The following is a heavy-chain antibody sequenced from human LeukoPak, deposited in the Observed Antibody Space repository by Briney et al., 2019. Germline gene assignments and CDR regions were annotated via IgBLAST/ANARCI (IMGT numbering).Heavy chain of an antibody. D-gene: IGHD6-13*01. CDR2: IDYSGST. CDR1: GGSITSGFYY. Sequence: PSQTLSLTCTVSGGSITSGFYYWSWVRQHPGKGLEWIGYIDYSGSTYYNPSLKSRVTISVDTSKNQFSLKLSSVTAADTAVYYCASSPSRIAAASHHFDYWGQGTLVTVSS. CDR3: ASSPSRIAAASHHFDY. J-gene: IGHJ4*02. V-gene: IGHV4-31*03.